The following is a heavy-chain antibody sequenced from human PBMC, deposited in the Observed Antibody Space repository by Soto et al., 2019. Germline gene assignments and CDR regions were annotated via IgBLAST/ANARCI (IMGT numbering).Heavy chain of an antibody. Sequence: QVQLQQWGTGLLQPSETLSLTCAVYGGSFCVHYLSWIRQPPGKGLEWIAEINHSGSTRYKPSLKSRATISVDTSKNQFSLKVSSVTAADTAVYSCAGWSTVGSYYYMDVWGTGTTVTVSS. D-gene: IGHD2-15*01. CDR3: AGWSTVGSYYYMDV. V-gene: IGHV4-34*01. CDR2: INHSGST. CDR1: GGSFCVHY. J-gene: IGHJ6*03.